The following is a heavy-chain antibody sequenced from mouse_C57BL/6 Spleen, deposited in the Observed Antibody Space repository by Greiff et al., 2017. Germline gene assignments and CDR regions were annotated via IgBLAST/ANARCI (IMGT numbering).Heavy chain of an antibody. CDR1: GFTITDDY. J-gene: IGHJ3*01. Sequence: EVQLQQSGAELVRPGASVKLSCTASGFTITDDYMHWVKQRPEQGLEWIGWIDPENGDTEYASKFQGKATITADTSSNTAYLQLSSLTSEDTAVYYCTSREIADWGPGTLVTVSA. V-gene: IGHV14-4*01. CDR3: TSREIAD. CDR2: IDPENGDT.